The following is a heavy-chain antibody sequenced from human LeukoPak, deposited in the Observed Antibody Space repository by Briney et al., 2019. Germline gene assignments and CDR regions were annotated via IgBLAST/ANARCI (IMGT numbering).Heavy chain of an antibody. CDR2: INPNSGGT. CDR1: GYTFTGYY. V-gene: IGHV1-2*02. Sequence: ASVKVSCKASGYTFTGYYMHWVRQAPGQGLEWMGWINPNSGGTNYAQKFQGRVTMTRDTSISTAYMELSRLRSDDTAVYHCARAPIFGEPKDPWGQGTLVTVSS. D-gene: IGHD3-3*01. CDR3: ARAPIFGEPKDP. J-gene: IGHJ5*02.